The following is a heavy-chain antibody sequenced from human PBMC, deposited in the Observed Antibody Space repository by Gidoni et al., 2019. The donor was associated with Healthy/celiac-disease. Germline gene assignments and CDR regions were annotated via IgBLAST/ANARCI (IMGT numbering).Heavy chain of an antibody. D-gene: IGHD4-17*01. J-gene: IGHJ4*02. V-gene: IGHV3-49*03. CDR1: GFTFGDYA. CDR2: IRSKAYGGTT. Sequence: EVQLVESGRGLLQPGRSLRLSCTASGFTFGDYAMSWFSQAPGKGLEWVGFIRSKAYGGTTEYAASVKGRFTISRDDSKSIAYLQMNSLKTEDTAVYYCTRDGGLTTVVTSAFDYWGQGTLVTVSS. CDR3: TRDGGLTTVVTSAFDY.